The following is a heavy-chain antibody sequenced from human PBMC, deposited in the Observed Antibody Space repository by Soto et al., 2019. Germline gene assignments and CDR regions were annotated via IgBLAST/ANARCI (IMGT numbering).Heavy chain of an antibody. Sequence: PGGFLRLSCAASGFTFSSYGMHWVRQAPGKGLEWVAVISYDGSNKYYADSVKGRFTISRDNSKNTLYLQMNSLRAEDTAVYYCAKDRLASSGWRVYYYYGMDVWGQGTTVTVSS. CDR2: ISYDGSNK. CDR3: AKDRLASSGWRVYYYYGMDV. D-gene: IGHD6-19*01. CDR1: GFTFSSYG. V-gene: IGHV3-30*18. J-gene: IGHJ6*02.